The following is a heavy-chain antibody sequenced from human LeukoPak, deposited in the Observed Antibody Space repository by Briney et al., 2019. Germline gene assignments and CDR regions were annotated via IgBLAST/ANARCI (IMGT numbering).Heavy chain of an antibody. CDR1: GFTFSSYS. CDR2: ISSSSSYI. V-gene: IGHV3-21*01. CDR3: ARERGSSSWMTFDY. J-gene: IGHJ4*02. Sequence: GGSLRLSCAASGFTFSSYSMNWVRQAPGKRLEWVSSISSSSSYIYYADSVKGRFTISRDNAKNSLYLQMNSLRAEDTAVYYCARERGSSSWMTFDYWGQGTLVTVSS. D-gene: IGHD6-13*01.